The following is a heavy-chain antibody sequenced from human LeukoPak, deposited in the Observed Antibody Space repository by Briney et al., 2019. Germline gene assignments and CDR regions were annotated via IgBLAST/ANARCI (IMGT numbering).Heavy chain of an antibody. CDR3: ASSSSLLWFGEDAFDI. CDR2: IKQDGSEK. CDR1: GFTFSSYW. Sequence: GGSLGLSCAASGFTFSSYWMSWVRQAPGKGLEWVANIKQDGSEKYYVDSVKGRYTISRDNAKNSLYLQMNSLRAEDTAVYYCASSSSLLWFGEDAFDIWGQGTMVTVSS. D-gene: IGHD3-10*01. V-gene: IGHV3-7*02. J-gene: IGHJ3*02.